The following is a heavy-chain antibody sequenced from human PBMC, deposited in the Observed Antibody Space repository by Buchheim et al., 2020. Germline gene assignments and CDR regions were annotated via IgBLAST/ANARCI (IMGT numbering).Heavy chain of an antibody. Sequence: QVQLQESGPGLVKPSQTLSLTCTVSGGSISSGGYYWSWIRQHPGKGLEWIGYIYYSGSTYYNPSLKSRVTISVDTSKNQFSLKLSSVTAADTAVYYCARGQGVWAKPYDSSGKVYFQHWGQGTL. CDR3: ARGQGVWAKPYDSSGKVYFQH. D-gene: IGHD3-22*01. CDR2: IYYSGST. J-gene: IGHJ1*01. CDR1: GGSISSGGYY. V-gene: IGHV4-31*03.